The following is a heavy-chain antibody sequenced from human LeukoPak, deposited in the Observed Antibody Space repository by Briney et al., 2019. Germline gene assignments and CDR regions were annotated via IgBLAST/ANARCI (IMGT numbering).Heavy chain of an antibody. CDR2: ISTYNGNT. Sequence: ASVKVSCKASGYTFTTYVITWVRQPPGQGLEWMGWISTYNGNTNYAQKLQGRVTMTTDTSTSTAYMELRSLRSDDTAVYYCARDLGSSSANWGQGTLVTVSS. CDR3: ARDLGSSSAN. V-gene: IGHV1-18*01. D-gene: IGHD6-13*01. J-gene: IGHJ4*02. CDR1: GYTFTTYV.